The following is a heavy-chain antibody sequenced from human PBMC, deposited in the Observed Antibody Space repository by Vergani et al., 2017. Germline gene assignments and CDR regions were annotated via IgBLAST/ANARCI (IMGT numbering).Heavy chain of an antibody. CDR1: GGTFSSYA. D-gene: IGHD3-9*01. J-gene: IGHJ3*02. CDR3: ARCDRDKLTGYAVFDI. Sequence: QVQLVQSGAEVKKPGSSVKVSCKASGGTFSSYAISWVRQAPGQGLEWMGGIIPIFGTANYAQKFQGRVTITADESTSTAYMELSSLRSEDTAVYYCARCDRDKLTGYAVFDIWGRGTMVTVSS. CDR2: IIPIFGTA. V-gene: IGHV1-69*12.